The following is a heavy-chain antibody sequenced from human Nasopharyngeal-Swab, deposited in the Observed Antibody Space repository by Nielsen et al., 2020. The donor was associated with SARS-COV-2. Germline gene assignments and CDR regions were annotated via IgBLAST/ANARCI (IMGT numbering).Heavy chain of an antibody. V-gene: IGHV3-7*01. Sequence: GESLKISCAASGFTFSSYAMSWVRQAPGKGLEWVANIKQDGSEKYYVDSVKGRFTISRDNAKNSLYLQMHSLRAEDTAVYYCARDDYYDSSGYLRGPFYYYMDVWGKGTTVTVSS. CDR2: IKQDGSEK. CDR3: ARDDYYDSSGYLRGPFYYYMDV. J-gene: IGHJ6*03. CDR1: GFTFSSYA. D-gene: IGHD3-22*01.